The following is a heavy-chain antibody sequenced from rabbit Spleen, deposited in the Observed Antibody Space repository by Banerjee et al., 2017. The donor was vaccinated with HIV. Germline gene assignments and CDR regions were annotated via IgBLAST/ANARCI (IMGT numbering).Heavy chain of an antibody. CDR2: IDPVFGIA. CDR3: ARDYNSGWDL. CDR1: GFAFTTYY. V-gene: IGHV1S7*01. J-gene: IGHJ4*01. Sequence: QLKETGGGLVQPGGSPTLSCKASGFAFTTYYMSWVRQAPGKGLEWIGSIDPVFGIANYASWVNGRFTISRDNAQNTVDLQINSLTAADTATYFCARDYNSGWDLWGPGTLVTVS. D-gene: IGHD4-1*01.